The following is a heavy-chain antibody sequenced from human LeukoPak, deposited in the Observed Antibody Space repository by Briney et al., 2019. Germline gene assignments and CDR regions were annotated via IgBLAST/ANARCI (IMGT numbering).Heavy chain of an antibody. D-gene: IGHD2-2*01. J-gene: IGHJ4*02. CDR2: ISGYNANT. CDR3: ARGDCSSTSCYAIPDY. V-gene: IGHV1-18*01. Sequence: ASVKVSCKASGYTFISFGISWVRQAPGQGLEWMGWISGYNANTDYAQRLQGRVTMTTDTSTSTAYMELRSLRSDDTAVYYCARGDCSSTSCYAIPDYWGQGTLVTVSS. CDR1: GYTFISFG.